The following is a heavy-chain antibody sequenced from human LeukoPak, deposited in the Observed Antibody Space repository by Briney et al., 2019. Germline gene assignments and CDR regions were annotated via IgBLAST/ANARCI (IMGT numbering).Heavy chain of an antibody. CDR3: ARETQWVPDY. Sequence: GGSLRLSCAASGFTFSTYSMNWVRQAPGKGLEWVSYISSSGSTIFYADSVKGRFTMSRDNAKNLLYLQMNSLRDEDTAVYYCARETQWVPDYWGQGTLVTVSS. D-gene: IGHD6-19*01. CDR1: GFTFSTYS. CDR2: ISSSGSTI. V-gene: IGHV3-48*02. J-gene: IGHJ4*02.